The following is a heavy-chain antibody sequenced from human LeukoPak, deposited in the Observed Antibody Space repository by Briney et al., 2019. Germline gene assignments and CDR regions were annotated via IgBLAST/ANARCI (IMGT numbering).Heavy chain of an antibody. CDR2: INHSGST. V-gene: IGHV4-34*01. CDR3: ARSNYCSSTSCYRRYFQH. J-gene: IGHJ1*01. D-gene: IGHD2-2*01. Sequence: SETLSLTCAVYGGSFSGYYWSWIRQPPGKGLEWIGEINHSGSTNYNPSLKSRVTISVDTSKNQFSLKLSSVTAADTAVYYCARSNYCSSTSCYRRYFQHWGQGTLVTVSS. CDR1: GGSFSGYY.